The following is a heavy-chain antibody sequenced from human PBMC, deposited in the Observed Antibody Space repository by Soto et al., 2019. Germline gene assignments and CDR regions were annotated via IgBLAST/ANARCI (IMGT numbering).Heavy chain of an antibody. Sequence: QVQLVQSGAEVKEPGDSVRVSCEASGYTFTAYYIHWVRQAPGQGLEWMGWINPKFGDTTYAQDFQGRVSMTRDMSISTVYMELSSLTSDATAIYYCARNMDYYYGRGSGNGQGVWGQGTTVTVFS. D-gene: IGHD3-10*02. J-gene: IGHJ6*02. CDR2: INPKFGDT. V-gene: IGHV1-2*02. CDR3: ARNMDYYYGRGSGNGQGV. CDR1: GYTFTAYY.